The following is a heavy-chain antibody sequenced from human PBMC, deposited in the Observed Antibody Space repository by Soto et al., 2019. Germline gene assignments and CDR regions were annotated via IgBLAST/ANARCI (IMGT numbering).Heavy chain of an antibody. CDR2: ISSSSSTI. CDR1: GFTFSSYS. V-gene: IGHV3-48*02. J-gene: IGHJ6*02. Sequence: GGSLRLSCAASGFTFSSYSMNWVRQAPGKGLEWVSYISSSSSTIYYADSVKGRFTISRDNAKNSLYLQMNSLRDEDTDVYYCARALGGVVVVAASYGMDVWGQGTTVTVS. D-gene: IGHD2-15*01. CDR3: ARALGGVVVVAASYGMDV.